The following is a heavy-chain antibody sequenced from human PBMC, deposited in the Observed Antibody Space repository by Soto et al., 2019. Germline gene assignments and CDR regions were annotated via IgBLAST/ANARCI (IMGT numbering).Heavy chain of an antibody. CDR1: GGPFSRGGYY. CDR3: ARGGGVYYFDY. J-gene: IGHJ4*02. CDR2: IFYTGST. Sequence: SGTLSLTCTVSGGPFSRGGYYWSWIRQHPGKGLECIGYIFYTGSTYYNPTLKSRVTMSVDTSKRQFSLKLSSVTAADTAVYNCARGGGVYYFDYWGQGTLVTVSS. D-gene: IGHD3-3*01. V-gene: IGHV4-31*03.